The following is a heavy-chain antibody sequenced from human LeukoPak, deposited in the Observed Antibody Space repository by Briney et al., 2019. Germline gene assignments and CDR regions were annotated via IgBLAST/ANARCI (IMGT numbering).Heavy chain of an antibody. CDR1: GYTFTSYY. V-gene: IGHV1-46*01. CDR2: INPSGGST. Sequence: ASVKVSCKASGYTFTSYYMRWVRQAPGQGLEWMGIINPSGGSTSYAQKFQGRVTMTRDTSTSTVYMELSSLRSEDTAVYYCARAGFGEFILTYWFDPWGQGTLVTVSS. CDR3: ARAGFGEFILTYWFDP. D-gene: IGHD3-10*01. J-gene: IGHJ5*02.